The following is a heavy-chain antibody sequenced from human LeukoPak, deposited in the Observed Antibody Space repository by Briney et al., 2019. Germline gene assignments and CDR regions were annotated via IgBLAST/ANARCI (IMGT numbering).Heavy chain of an antibody. D-gene: IGHD3-9*01. Sequence: SETLSLTCTVSGGSISSGGYYWSWIRQHPGKGLEWIGYIYYSGSTYYNPSLKSRVTISVDTSKNQFSLKLSSVTAADTAVYYCARGSAYYDILTGYPRPNWFDPWGQGTLVTVSS. V-gene: IGHV4-31*03. CDR2: IYYSGST. J-gene: IGHJ5*02. CDR3: ARGSAYYDILTGYPRPNWFDP. CDR1: GGSISSGGYY.